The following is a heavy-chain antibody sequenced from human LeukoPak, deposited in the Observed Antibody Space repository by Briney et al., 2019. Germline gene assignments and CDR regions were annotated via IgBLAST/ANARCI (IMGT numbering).Heavy chain of an antibody. V-gene: IGHV4-59*01. J-gene: IGHJ5*02. CDR2: IYYSGST. D-gene: IGHD6-13*01. Sequence: SETLSLTCTVSGGSISSYYWSWIRQPPGKGLEWIGYIYYSGSTNYNPSLKSRVTISVDTSKNQFSLKLSSVTAADTAVYYCAIASSWYFNLGWFDPWGQGTLVTVSS. CDR3: AIASSWYFNLGWFDP. CDR1: GGSISSYY.